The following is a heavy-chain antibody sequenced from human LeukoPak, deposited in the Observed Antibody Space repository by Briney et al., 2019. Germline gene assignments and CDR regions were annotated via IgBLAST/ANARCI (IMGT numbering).Heavy chain of an antibody. CDR3: AKTMTTDLYYFDY. D-gene: IGHD4-11*01. V-gene: IGHV3-30*18. CDR1: GFTFSSYG. CDR2: ISYDGSNK. J-gene: IGHJ4*02. Sequence: PGGSLRLSCAASGFTFSSYGMHWVRQAPGKGLERVAVISYDGSNKYYADSVKGRFTISRDNSKNTLYLQMNSLRAEDTAVYYCAKTMTTDLYYFDYWGQGTLVTVSS.